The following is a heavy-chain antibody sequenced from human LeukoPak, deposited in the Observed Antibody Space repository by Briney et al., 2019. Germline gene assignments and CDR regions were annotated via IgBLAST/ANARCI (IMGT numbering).Heavy chain of an antibody. CDR2: IWYDGSNK. J-gene: IGHJ4*02. CDR3: ARNYYDSSGNYFDY. V-gene: IGHV3-33*01. CDR1: GFTFSSYG. D-gene: IGHD3-22*01. Sequence: GGSLRLSCAASGFTFSSYGMHWVCQAPGKGLEWVAVIWYDGSNKYYADSVKGRFTISRDNSKNTLYLQMNSLRAEDTAVYYCARNYYDSSGNYFDYWGQGTLVTVSS.